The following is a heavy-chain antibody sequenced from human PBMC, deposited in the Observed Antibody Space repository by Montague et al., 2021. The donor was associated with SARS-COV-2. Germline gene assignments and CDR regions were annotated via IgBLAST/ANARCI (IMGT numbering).Heavy chain of an antibody. V-gene: IGHV2-5*02. CDR1: GFSLTTSGVG. J-gene: IGHJ5*02. CDR2: IYWDDDK. Sequence: PALVKPTQTLTLTCTFSGFSLTTSGVGVGWIRQPPGKALECLALIYWDDDKRYSPSLKSRLTITKDTSKNQVVLTMTNMDPVDTATYYCAHGVGTAAVSNGFRFDPWGQGTMVTVSS. CDR3: AHGVGTAAVSNGFRFDP. D-gene: IGHD6-13*01.